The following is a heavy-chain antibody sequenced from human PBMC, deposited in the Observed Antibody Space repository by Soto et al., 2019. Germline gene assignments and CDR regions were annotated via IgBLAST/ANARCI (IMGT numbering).Heavy chain of an antibody. V-gene: IGHV1-8*01. CDR3: ARDSRHYDFWSGYFPYYYYYGMDV. D-gene: IGHD3-3*01. J-gene: IGHJ6*02. CDR2: MNPNSGNT. Sequence: ASVKVSCKASGYTFTSYDINWVRQATGQGLEWMGWMNPNSGNTGYAQKFQGRVTMTRNTSISTAYMELSSLRSEDTAVYYCARDSRHYDFWSGYFPYYYYYGMDVWGQGTTVTVS. CDR1: GYTFTSYD.